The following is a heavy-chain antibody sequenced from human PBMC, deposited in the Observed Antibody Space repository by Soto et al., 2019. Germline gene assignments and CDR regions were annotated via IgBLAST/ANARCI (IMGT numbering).Heavy chain of an antibody. Sequence: GGSLRLSCAASGFTFSSYGMHWVRQAPGKGLEWVAVISYDGSNKYYADSVKGRFTISRDNSKNTLYLQMNSLRAEDTAVYYCATSDGQNYYDSSGLSAEYFQHWGQGTLVTVS. CDR3: ATSDGQNYYDSSGLSAEYFQH. CDR2: ISYDGSNK. V-gene: IGHV3-30*03. CDR1: GFTFSSYG. J-gene: IGHJ1*01. D-gene: IGHD3-22*01.